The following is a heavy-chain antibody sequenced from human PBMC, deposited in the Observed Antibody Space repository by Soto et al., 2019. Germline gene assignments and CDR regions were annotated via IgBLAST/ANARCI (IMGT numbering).Heavy chain of an antibody. D-gene: IGHD3-10*01. CDR3: ARRSSGSGYWFDP. V-gene: IGHV5-51*01. CDR1: GYRFTNYW. CDR2: IYPGDSDT. Sequence: EVQLVPSGAEVKKPGESLKISCKASGYRFTNYWIGWVRQMPGKGLEWMGIIYPGDSDTRYSPSFQGQVTLSADKSINTAYLQWSSLKASDSAMYYCARRSSGSGYWFDPWGQGTLVTVSS. J-gene: IGHJ5*02.